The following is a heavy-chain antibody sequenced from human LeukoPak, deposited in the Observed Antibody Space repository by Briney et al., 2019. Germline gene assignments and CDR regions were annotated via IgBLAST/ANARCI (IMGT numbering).Heavy chain of an antibody. CDR1: GGSFSGYY. Sequence: PSETLSLTCAVYGGSFSGYYWSWIRQPPGKGLEWIWEINHSGSTNYNPSLKSRVTISVDTSKNQFSLKLSSVTAADTAVYYCARGRYSSGWYYFDYWGQGTLVTVSS. J-gene: IGHJ4*02. V-gene: IGHV4-34*01. CDR2: INHSGST. D-gene: IGHD6-19*01. CDR3: ARGRYSSGWYYFDY.